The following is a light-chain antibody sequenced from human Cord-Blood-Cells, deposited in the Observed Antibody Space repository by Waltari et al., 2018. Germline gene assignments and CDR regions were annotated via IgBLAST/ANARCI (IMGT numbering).Light chain of an antibody. CDR2: DVS. J-gene: IGLJ3*02. CDR1: SRAVGGSNY. CDR3: CSYAGSYTLV. Sequence: QPALTQPRSVSGSPGQSVTISCPGTSRAVGGSNYVSWYQQHPGKAPKLMIYDVSKRPSGVPDRFSGSKSGNTASLTISGLQAEDEADYYCCSYAGSYTLVFGGGTKLTVL. V-gene: IGLV2-11*01.